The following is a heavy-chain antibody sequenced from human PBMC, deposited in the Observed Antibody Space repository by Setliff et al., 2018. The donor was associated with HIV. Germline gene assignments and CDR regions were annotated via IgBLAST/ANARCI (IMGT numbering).Heavy chain of an antibody. Sequence: ASVKVSCKASGYTFTGYYIHWVRQAPGQGLEWMGRIYPSSGGTNFAQKLRGRVTMTRDTSISTAYMELSRLTSDDTAMYYCARGTTVVMGDDVDNYHYSYLDVWGKGTTVTVS. V-gene: IGHV1-2*06. D-gene: IGHD4-17*01. CDR2: IYPSSGGT. J-gene: IGHJ6*03. CDR3: ARGTTVVMGDDVDNYHYSYLDV. CDR1: GYTFTGYY.